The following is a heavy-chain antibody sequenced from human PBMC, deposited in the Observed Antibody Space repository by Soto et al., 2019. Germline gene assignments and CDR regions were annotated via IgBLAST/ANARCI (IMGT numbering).Heavy chain of an antibody. CDR3: ACATSGKYPFEY. CDR2: IYYSGST. V-gene: IGHV4-59*01. J-gene: IGHJ4*02. Sequence: SETLSLTCTVSGGSISSYYWSWIRQPPGKGLEWIGYIYYSGSTNYNPSLKSRVTISVDTSKNQFSLKLSSLTAADTAVSYCACATSGKYPFEYLDPETLAEVSS. D-gene: IGHD2-8*01. CDR1: GGSISSYY.